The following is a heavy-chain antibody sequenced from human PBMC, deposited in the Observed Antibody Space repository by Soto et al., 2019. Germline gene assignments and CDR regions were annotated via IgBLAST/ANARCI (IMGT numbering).Heavy chain of an antibody. J-gene: IGHJ4*02. CDR2: ISPRSDYI. CDR1: GFIFSSYS. Sequence: EVQLVESGGGLVKLGGSLRLSCAASGFIFSSYSMNWVRQAPGKGLEWVSSISPRSDYIYFADSMRGRFTISRDNAQNSLYLHMNNLRAEDTAVYHCARVSGTLERYSDLDYWGQGTLVTVSS. V-gene: IGHV3-21*06. D-gene: IGHD3-10*01. CDR3: ARVSGTLERYSDLDY.